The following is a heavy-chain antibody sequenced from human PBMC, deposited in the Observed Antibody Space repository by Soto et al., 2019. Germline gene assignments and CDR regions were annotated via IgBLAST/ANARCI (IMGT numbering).Heavy chain of an antibody. Sequence: LSLTCAVSGGSISSGGYSWSWIRQPPGKGLEWIGYIYHSGSTYYNPSLKSRVTISVDRSKNQFSLKLSSVTAADTAVYYCASYYGSGSYYSNWFDPWGQGTLVT. D-gene: IGHD3-10*01. CDR1: GGSISSGGYS. CDR2: IYHSGST. CDR3: ASYYGSGSYYSNWFDP. V-gene: IGHV4-30-2*01. J-gene: IGHJ5*02.